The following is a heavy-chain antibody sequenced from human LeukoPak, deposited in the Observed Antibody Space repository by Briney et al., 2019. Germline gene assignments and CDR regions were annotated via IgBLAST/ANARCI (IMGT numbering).Heavy chain of an antibody. V-gene: IGHV4-39*07. J-gene: IGHJ6*02. CDR1: GGSISSSSYY. CDR2: INHSGST. Sequence: SETLSLTCTVSGGSISSSSYYWGWIRQPPGKGLEWIGEINHSGSTNYNPSLKSRVTMSVDTSKNQFSLKLSSVTAADTAVYYCARDGPLVGYYYYGMDVWGQGTTVTVSS. D-gene: IGHD2-8*02. CDR3: ARDGPLVGYYYYGMDV.